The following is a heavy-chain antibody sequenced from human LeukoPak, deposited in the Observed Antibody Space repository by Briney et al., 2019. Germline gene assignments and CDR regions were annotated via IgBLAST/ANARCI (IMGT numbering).Heavy chain of an antibody. CDR1: GGSISTYY. J-gene: IGHJ5*02. CDR3: ARERKDSVAGTWFDP. CDR2: IYTSGST. D-gene: IGHD6-19*01. Sequence: PSETLSLTCTVSGGSISTYYWSWIRQPPGKGLEWIGRIYTSGSTNYNPSLKSRVTMSVDTSKNQFSLKLSSVTAADTAVYYCARERKDSVAGTWFDPWGQGTLVTVSS. V-gene: IGHV4-4*07.